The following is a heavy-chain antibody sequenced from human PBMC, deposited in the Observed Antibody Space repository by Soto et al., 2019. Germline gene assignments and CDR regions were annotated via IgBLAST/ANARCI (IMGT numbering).Heavy chain of an antibody. J-gene: IGHJ4*02. CDR3: ARTTYYFEASAYSPFDH. Sequence: PSETLSLTCTVSGGSISSSSYYWGWIRQPPGKGLEWIGEINHSGRTNYNPSLKSRITISVDTSKNQFSLKLSSVTAADTAVYYCARTTYYFEASAYSPFDHWGQGTPVTVSS. D-gene: IGHD3-22*01. V-gene: IGHV4-39*07. CDR2: INHSGRT. CDR1: GGSISSSSYY.